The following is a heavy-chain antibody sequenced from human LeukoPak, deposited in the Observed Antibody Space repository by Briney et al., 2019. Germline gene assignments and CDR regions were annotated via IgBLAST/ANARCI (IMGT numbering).Heavy chain of an antibody. V-gene: IGHV4-34*01. CDR1: GGSISDYY. CDR3: ARHGDFWSGPRLYYYYYYMDV. J-gene: IGHJ6*03. CDR2: INHSGST. Sequence: SETLSLTCTVSGGSISDYYWSWIRQPPGKGLEWIGEINHSGSTNYNPSLKSRVTISVDTSKNQFSLKLSSVTAADTAVYYCARHGDFWSGPRLYYYYYYMDVWGKGTTVTVSS. D-gene: IGHD3-3*01.